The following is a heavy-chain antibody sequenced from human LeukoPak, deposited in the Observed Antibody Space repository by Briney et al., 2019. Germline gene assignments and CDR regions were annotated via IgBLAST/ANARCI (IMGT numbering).Heavy chain of an antibody. J-gene: IGHJ4*02. CDR3: ARLVGATLHYFDY. Sequence: SETLSLTCTVSGVSISSYYWSWIRQPAGKGLEWIGRIYTSGSTNYNPSLKSPVTMSVDTSKNQFSQKLSSVTGADTAVYYCARLVGATLHYFDYWGQGTLVTVSS. D-gene: IGHD1-26*01. CDR1: GVSISSYY. V-gene: IGHV4-4*07. CDR2: IYTSGST.